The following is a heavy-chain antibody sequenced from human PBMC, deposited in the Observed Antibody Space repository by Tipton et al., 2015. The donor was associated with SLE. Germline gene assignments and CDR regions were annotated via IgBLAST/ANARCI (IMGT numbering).Heavy chain of an antibody. D-gene: IGHD2-2*01. CDR2: INSDGSTT. Sequence: SLRLSCAASGFTFSSYWVHWVRQAPGKGLVWVSHINSDGSTTSYADSVKGRFTISRDNAKNTLYLQMNSLRAEDTAVYFCAREVVVPAAIRDSYIMAVWGQGTTVTVSS. CDR1: GFTFSSYW. V-gene: IGHV3-74*01. CDR3: AREVVVPAAIRDSYIMAV. J-gene: IGHJ6*02.